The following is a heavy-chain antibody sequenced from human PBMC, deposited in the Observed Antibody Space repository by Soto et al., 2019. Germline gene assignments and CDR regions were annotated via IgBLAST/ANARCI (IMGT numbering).Heavy chain of an antibody. CDR3: ARGSDSSSWYQLDY. V-gene: IGHV4-34*01. CDR1: GGSFSGYY. J-gene: IGHJ4*02. D-gene: IGHD6-13*01. CDR2: INHSGST. Sequence: SETLSLTCAVYGGSFSGYYWSWIRQPPGKGLEWIGEINHSGSTNYNPSLKSRVTISVDTSKNQFSLKLSSVTAADTAVYYCARGSDSSSWYQLDYWGQGTLVTVSS.